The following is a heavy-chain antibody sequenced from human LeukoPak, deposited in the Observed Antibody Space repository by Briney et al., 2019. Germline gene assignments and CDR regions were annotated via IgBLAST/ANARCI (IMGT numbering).Heavy chain of an antibody. CDR3: AKGKYSSGFRAEYFQH. CDR1: GFTFADYT. Sequence: GGSLRLSCAASGFTFADYTMHWVRQAPGKGLEWVSLISWDGGSTYYADSVKGRFTISRDNSKNSLYLQMNSLRTEDTALYYCAKGKYSSGFRAEYFQHWGQGTLVTVSS. V-gene: IGHV3-43*01. J-gene: IGHJ1*01. CDR2: ISWDGGST. D-gene: IGHD6-19*01.